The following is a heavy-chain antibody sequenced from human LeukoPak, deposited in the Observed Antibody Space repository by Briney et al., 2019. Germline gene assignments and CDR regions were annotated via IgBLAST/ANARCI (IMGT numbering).Heavy chain of an antibody. J-gene: IGHJ4*02. CDR2: ISGSGNSA. CDR1: GFTFKDYG. D-gene: IGHD2/OR15-2a*01. Sequence: GGSLRLSCAASGFTFKDYGMSWVRQAPGKGLEWLSHISGSGNSAHYADSVKGRFTISRDNSKNTVYLQMHSLRAEDTAVYYCAKDRGLGFYDDSGHHYWGQGTLVSVSS. V-gene: IGHV3-23*01. CDR3: AKDRGLGFYDDSGHHY.